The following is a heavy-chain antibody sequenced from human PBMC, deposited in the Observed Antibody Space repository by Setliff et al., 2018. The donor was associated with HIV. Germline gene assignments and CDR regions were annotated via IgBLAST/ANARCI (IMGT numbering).Heavy chain of an antibody. CDR1: GGSISRGSYS. D-gene: IGHD3-16*01. V-gene: IGHV4-39*07. CDR2: ISYTGTT. J-gene: IGHJ6*03. Sequence: SETLSLTCTVSGGSISRGSYSWGWIRQPPGKGLEWIGSISYTGTTNYNPSLKSRVTILVDTSKNQFSLNLSSVTAADTAVYYCARRSPGGGYYMDVWGKGTTVTVSS. CDR3: ARRSPGGGYYMDV.